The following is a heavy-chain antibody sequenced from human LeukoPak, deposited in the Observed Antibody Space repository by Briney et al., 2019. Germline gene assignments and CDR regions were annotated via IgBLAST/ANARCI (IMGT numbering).Heavy chain of an antibody. CDR1: GYTFTGYY. CDR2: INPNSGGT. D-gene: IGHD3-22*01. Sequence: ASVKVSCKASGYTFTGYYMHWVRQAPGQGLEWMGWINPNSGGTNYAQKFQGRVTMTRDTSISTAYMGLSRLRSDDTAVYYCARARAYYYDSSGKNWFDPWGQGTLVTVSS. V-gene: IGHV1-2*02. J-gene: IGHJ5*02. CDR3: ARARAYYYDSSGKNWFDP.